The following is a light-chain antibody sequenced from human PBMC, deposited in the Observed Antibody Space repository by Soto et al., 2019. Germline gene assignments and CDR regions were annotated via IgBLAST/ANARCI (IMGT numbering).Light chain of an antibody. J-gene: IGLJ2*01. V-gene: IGLV2-14*01. CDR2: DVT. CDR1: SSDVGGYNY. CDR3: SSYTNRRTII. Sequence: QSALTQPASVSGSPGQSITISCTGTSSDVGGYNYVSWYQQHPGKAPKLMVYDVTKRPSGVSYHFSGSKSGNTASLTISGLQAEDEADYYCSSYTNRRTIIFGGGTKLTVL.